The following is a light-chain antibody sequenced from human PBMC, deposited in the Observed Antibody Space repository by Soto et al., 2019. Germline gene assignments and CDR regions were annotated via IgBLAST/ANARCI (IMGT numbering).Light chain of an antibody. J-gene: IGLJ2*01. V-gene: IGLV2-14*01. CDR2: DVN. CDR3: GSYTNSITLV. CDR1: SSDVGGYNF. Sequence: QSALTQPASVSGSPGQSITISCTGTSSDVGGYNFVSWYQQHPGKVPKLLIYDVNMRPSGISNRFSGSKSGHTPSLTISGFQAADEDYYYCGSYTNSITLVFGGRTKVPVL.